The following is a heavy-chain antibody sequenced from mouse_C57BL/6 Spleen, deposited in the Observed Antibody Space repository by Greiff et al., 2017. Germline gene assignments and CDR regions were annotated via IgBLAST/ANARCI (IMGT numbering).Heavy chain of an antibody. V-gene: IGHV1-59*01. CDR2: IDPSDSYT. CDR3: AGTRFDY. Sequence: QVQLQQPGAELVMPGASVKLSCKASGYTFTSYWMHWVKQRPGQGLEWIGVIDPSDSYTNYNQKFKGKATLTVDTSSSTAYMQLSSLTSEDSAVYDCAGTRFDYWGQGTTLTVSS. D-gene: IGHD4-1*01. CDR1: GYTFTSYW. J-gene: IGHJ2*01.